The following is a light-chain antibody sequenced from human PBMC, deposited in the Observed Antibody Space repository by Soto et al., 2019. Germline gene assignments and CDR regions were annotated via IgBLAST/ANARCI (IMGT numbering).Light chain of an antibody. CDR1: QYVSSY. CDR2: DAS. Sequence: EIVLTQSPATLSLSPGERATLSCRASQYVSSYLAWYQQKPGQAPRLLIYDASNRATGIPARFSGSGSGTDFTLTIRSLEPEDFAVYYCQQRSNWPPIIFGQGTRLEVK. CDR3: QQRSNWPPII. J-gene: IGKJ5*01. V-gene: IGKV3-11*01.